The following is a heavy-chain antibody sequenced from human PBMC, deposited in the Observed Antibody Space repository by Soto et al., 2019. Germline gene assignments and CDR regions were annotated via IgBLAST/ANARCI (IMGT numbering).Heavy chain of an antibody. V-gene: IGHV3-30*18. Sequence: QVQLVESGGGVVQPGRSLRLSCAASGFTFSSCAMHWVRQAPGKGLEWVAVISYDGSNKYYADSVKGRFTISRDNSKNTLYRQLHRLRAEDTAVYYCAKAEVTVVTPYAFDYWGQGTLVTVSS. CDR2: ISYDGSNK. J-gene: IGHJ4*02. CDR3: AKAEVTVVTPYAFDY. CDR1: GFTFSSCA. D-gene: IGHD2-21*02.